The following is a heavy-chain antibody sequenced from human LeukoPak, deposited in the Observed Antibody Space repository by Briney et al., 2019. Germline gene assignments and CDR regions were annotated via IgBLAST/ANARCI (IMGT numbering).Heavy chain of an antibody. J-gene: IGHJ4*02. CDR3: ARPSFPIVVVISGYYFDY. V-gene: IGHV1-46*01. D-gene: IGHD3-22*01. Sequence: EASVKVSCKASGYTFTGYYMHWVRQAPGQGLEWMGIINPSGGSTSYAQKFQGRVTMTRDMSTSTVYMELSSLRSEDTAVYYCARPSFPIVVVISGYYFDYWGQGTLVTVSS. CDR1: GYTFTGYY. CDR2: INPSGGST.